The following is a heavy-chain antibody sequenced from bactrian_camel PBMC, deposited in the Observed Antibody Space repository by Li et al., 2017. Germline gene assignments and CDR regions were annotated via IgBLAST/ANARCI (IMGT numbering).Heavy chain of an antibody. J-gene: IGHJ6*01. Sequence: VQLVESGGGSVQAGGSLKLSCVVSGSIFSMCAMGWYRQAPGKQPLERELIASISSDGTTTYTDSVKGRFTISQDNAKNTVYLQMNSLKPEDTAMYYCAARGPYCYTKLPVADFTYWGQGTQVTVSS. CDR1: GSIFSMCA. CDR2: ISSDGTT. CDR3: AARGPYCYTKLPVADFTY. D-gene: IGHD2*01. V-gene: IGHV3S53*01.